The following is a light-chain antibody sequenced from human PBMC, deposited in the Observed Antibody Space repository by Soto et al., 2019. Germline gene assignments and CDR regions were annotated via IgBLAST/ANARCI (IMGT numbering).Light chain of an antibody. Sequence: EIVLTQSPGTLSLSPGEAATLSCRASQSVTSSSLAWYHQKPGQAPRLLIWSASSRATGIPDRCSGSGSGTDFTLTISRLEPEDFAVYYCQQYGSSRPTFGGGTKVEIK. V-gene: IGKV3-20*01. CDR3: QQYGSSRPT. CDR2: SAS. J-gene: IGKJ4*01. CDR1: QSVTSSS.